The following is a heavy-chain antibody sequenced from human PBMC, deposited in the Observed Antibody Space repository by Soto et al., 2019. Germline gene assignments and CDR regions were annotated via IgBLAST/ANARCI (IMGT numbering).Heavy chain of an antibody. CDR3: ARGRVAARSGNYDY. CDR1: GGSFSGYY. D-gene: IGHD6-6*01. CDR2: INHSGST. V-gene: IGHV4-34*01. J-gene: IGHJ4*02. Sequence: LSLTCAVYGGSFSGYYWSWIRQPPGKGLEWIGEINHSGSTNYNPSLKSRVTISVDTSKNQFSLKLSSVTAADTAVYYCARGRVAARSGNYDYWGQGTLVTVSS.